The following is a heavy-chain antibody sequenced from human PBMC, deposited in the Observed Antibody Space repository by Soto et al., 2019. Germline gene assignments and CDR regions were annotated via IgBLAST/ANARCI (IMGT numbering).Heavy chain of an antibody. J-gene: IGHJ5*02. CDR3: AHRATMTIFGLIIDNGICFDP. D-gene: IGHD3-3*01. CDR1: GFSLSTSGAA. V-gene: IGHV2-5*02. CDR2: IYWDGDK. Sequence: INQIESGPTLVKPTQTLTLTCTFSGFSLSTSGAAVGWVRQPPGRALKRLALIYWDGDKRYNASLGNRLTITKDTSMNQVVLTLTNLDPADTATYYCAHRATMTIFGLIIDNGICFDPWGQGTRVIVSS.